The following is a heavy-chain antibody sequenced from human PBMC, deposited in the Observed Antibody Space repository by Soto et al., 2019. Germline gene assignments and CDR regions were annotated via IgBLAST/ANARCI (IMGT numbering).Heavy chain of an antibody. Sequence: QVQLVQSGAEVKKPGSSVKVSCKASGGTFSSYAISWVLQSPGQGLEWMGGIIPFGATISYAQKFQGRVTITADESTSTAYMELGSLRSEDTAVYYCAKDLLGFGYTYADVWGQGTTVTVSS. D-gene: IGHD3-10*01. V-gene: IGHV1-69*12. CDR2: IIPFGATI. J-gene: IGHJ6*02. CDR1: GGTFSSYA. CDR3: AKDLLGFGYTYADV.